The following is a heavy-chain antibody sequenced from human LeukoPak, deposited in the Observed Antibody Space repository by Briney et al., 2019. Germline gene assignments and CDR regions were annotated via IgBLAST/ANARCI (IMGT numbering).Heavy chain of an antibody. CDR3: AREIKPSGYDYYYYYYMDV. J-gene: IGHJ6*03. D-gene: IGHD5-12*01. CDR2: INSNSGGT. V-gene: IGHV1-2*06. Sequence: ASVKVSCKASGYTFTGYYMHWVRQAPGQGLEWMGRINSNSGGTNYAQKFQGRVTMTRDTSISTAYMELSRLRSDDTAVYYCAREIKPSGYDYYYYYYMDVWGKGTTVTVSS. CDR1: GYTFTGYY.